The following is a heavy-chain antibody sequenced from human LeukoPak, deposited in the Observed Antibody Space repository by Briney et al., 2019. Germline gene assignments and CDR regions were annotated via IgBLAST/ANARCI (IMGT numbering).Heavy chain of an antibody. CDR3: ARGAYYYDSNGFPRFDP. J-gene: IGHJ5*02. D-gene: IGHD3-22*01. Sequence: GGSLRLXCAASGFTFSSYWMHWVRQAPGKGLVWVSRINSDGSSTSYADSVKGRFTISRDNAKNTLYLQMNSLRAEDTAVYYCARGAYYYDSNGFPRFDPWGQGTLVTVSS. CDR1: GFTFSSYW. CDR2: INSDGSST. V-gene: IGHV3-74*01.